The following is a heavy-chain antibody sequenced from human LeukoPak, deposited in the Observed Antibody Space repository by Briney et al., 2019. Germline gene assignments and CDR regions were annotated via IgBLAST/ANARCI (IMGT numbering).Heavy chain of an antibody. CDR2: ISGSGGST. CDR1: GFTFSGYA. D-gene: IGHD6-25*01. CDR3: AKDSGFSGYNIFDY. Sequence: GGSLRLSCAASGFTFSGYAMSWVRQAPGKGLEWVSAISGSGGSTYYADSVKGRLTISRDNSKNTLYLQMNSLRAEDTAVYYYAKDSGFSGYNIFDYWGQGTLVTVSS. J-gene: IGHJ4*02. V-gene: IGHV3-23*01.